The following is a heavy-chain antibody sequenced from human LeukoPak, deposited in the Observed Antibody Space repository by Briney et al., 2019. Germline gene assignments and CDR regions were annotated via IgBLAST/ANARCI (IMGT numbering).Heavy chain of an antibody. CDR3: AREIFYYYGSGSYHAFDI. CDR2: IYYSGST. J-gene: IGHJ3*02. D-gene: IGHD3-10*01. Sequence: SETLSLTCTVSGGSISSYYWSWIRQPPGKGLEWIGYIYYSGSTNYNPSLKSRVTISVDTSKNQFSLKLSSVTAADTAVYYCAREIFYYYGSGSYHAFDIWGQGTMVTVSS. CDR1: GGSISSYY. V-gene: IGHV4-59*01.